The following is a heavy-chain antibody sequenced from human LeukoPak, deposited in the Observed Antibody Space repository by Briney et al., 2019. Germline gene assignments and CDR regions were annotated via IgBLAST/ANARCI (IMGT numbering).Heavy chain of an antibody. D-gene: IGHD3-22*01. CDR3: ARDYYDSSGYGYFDY. CDR2: IGSSSSYI. Sequence: GGSLRLSCGASGFTFSSYSMNWVRQAPGKGLEWVSSIGSSSSYIYYADSVKGRFTISRDNAKNSLYLQMNSLRAEDTAVYYCARDYYDSSGYGYFDYWGQGTLVTVSS. V-gene: IGHV3-21*01. J-gene: IGHJ4*02. CDR1: GFTFSSYS.